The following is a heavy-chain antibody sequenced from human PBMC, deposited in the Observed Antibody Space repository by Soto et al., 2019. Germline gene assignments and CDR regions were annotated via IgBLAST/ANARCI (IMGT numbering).Heavy chain of an antibody. J-gene: IGHJ6*02. V-gene: IGHV3-30*03. CDR2: ISYDGSNK. D-gene: IGHD6-19*01. CDR1: GFTFSSYG. CDR3: ARKGEQWLVYYYYGMDV. Sequence: QVQLVESGGGVVQPGRSLRLSCAASGFTFSSYGMHWVRQAPGKGLEWVAVISYDGSNKYYADSVTGRFTISRDNSKNTLYLQMNSLSAEDTAVYYCARKGEQWLVYYYYGMDVWGQGTTVTVSS.